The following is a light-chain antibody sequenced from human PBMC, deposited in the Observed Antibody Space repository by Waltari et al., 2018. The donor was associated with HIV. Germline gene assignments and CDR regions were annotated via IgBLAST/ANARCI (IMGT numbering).Light chain of an antibody. CDR3: QSYDSTLSAWV. Sequence: QSVLRQPPSVSGAPGQRVTISCTGSHSNIAAGSEVNWAQQLPGAAPKLPIFGYSNRPSGVPDRFSGSKSGTSASLAISGLQAEDEADYYCQSYDSTLSAWVFGGGTKLTVL. CDR1: HSNIAAGSE. J-gene: IGLJ3*02. V-gene: IGLV1-40*01. CDR2: GYS.